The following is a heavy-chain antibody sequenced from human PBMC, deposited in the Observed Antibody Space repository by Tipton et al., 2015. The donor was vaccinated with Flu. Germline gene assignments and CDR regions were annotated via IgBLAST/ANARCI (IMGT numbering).Heavy chain of an antibody. V-gene: IGHV4-39*07. CDR3: ASIRRIEHDYGDYGIGY. D-gene: IGHD4-17*01. Sequence: TLSLTCTVSGGSISSSSYYWGWIRQPPGKGLEWIGEINHSGSTNYNPSLKSRVTISVDTSKNQFSLKLSSVTAADTAVYYCASIRRIEHDYGDYGIGYWGQGTLVTVSS. CDR1: GGSISSSSYY. J-gene: IGHJ4*02. CDR2: INHSGST.